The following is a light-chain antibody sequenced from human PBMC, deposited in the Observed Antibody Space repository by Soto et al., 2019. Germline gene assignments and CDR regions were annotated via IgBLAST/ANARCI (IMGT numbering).Light chain of an antibody. CDR3: AAWDDRLNGPV. J-gene: IGLJ2*01. CDR1: SSGIGSNV. CDR2: SNN. Sequence: QSVLTQPPSASGTPGQRVTISCSGSSSGIGSNVVNWYQQFPGTAPKLLIYSNNQRPSGVPDRFSGSKSGTSASLVISGLQSEDEADYYCAAWDDRLNGPVFGGGTKLTVL. V-gene: IGLV1-44*01.